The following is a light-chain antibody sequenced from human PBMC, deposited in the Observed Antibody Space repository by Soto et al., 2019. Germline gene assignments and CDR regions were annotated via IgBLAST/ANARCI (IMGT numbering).Light chain of an antibody. CDR3: QQYYSTPFT. J-gene: IGKJ3*01. CDR2: WAS. CDR1: QSVLYSSSNKDY. V-gene: IGKV4-1*01. Sequence: DIVMTQSPDSLAVSLGERATINCKSSQSVLYSSSNKDYLAWYQQKPGQPPKMVIYWASTRESGVPDRFSGSGSGTDFTLTISSLQAEDVAVYYFQQYYSTPFTFGPGTKVDIK.